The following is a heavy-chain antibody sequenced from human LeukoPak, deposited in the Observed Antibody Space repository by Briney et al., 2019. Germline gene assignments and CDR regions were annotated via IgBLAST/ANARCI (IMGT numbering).Heavy chain of an antibody. D-gene: IGHD1-1*01. Sequence: PSETLSLTCTVSGGSISSSSYYWGWIRQPPGKGLEWIGSIYYSGSTYYNPSLKSRVTISVDTSKNQFSLKLSSVTAADTAVYYCARTPRLVQIDYWGQGTLVTVSS. CDR1: GGSISSSSYY. CDR3: ARTPRLVQIDY. CDR2: IYYSGST. V-gene: IGHV4-39*07. J-gene: IGHJ4*02.